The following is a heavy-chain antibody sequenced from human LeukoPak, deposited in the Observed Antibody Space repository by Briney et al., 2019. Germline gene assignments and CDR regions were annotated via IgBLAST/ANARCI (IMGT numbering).Heavy chain of an antibody. CDR1: GYTFTSYG. D-gene: IGHD3-22*01. CDR2: ISGYNGNT. J-gene: IGHJ5*02. V-gene: IGHV1-18*01. CDR3: ARDGRHRYYYDSSGFYGSWFDP. Sequence: ASVKVSCKASGYTFTSYGISWVRQAPGQGLEWMGWISGYNGNTKNAQKLQGRVTMTTDTSPSTAYMELRSLRSDDTAVYYCARDGRHRYYYDSSGFYGSWFDPWGQGTLVTVSS.